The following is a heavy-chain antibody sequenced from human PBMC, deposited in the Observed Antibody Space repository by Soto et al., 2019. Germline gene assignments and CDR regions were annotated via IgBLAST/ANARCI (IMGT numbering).Heavy chain of an antibody. Sequence: QVQLVQSGAEVKKPGSSVKVSCKASGGTFSNYAISWVRQAPGQGLEWMGGIIPIFGTANYAQKFQGRVTIRADVTMSTAYVELSRLRSEDTAVYYCAQTLGLAVAGPGRFDLWGRGTLVTVSS. CDR2: IIPIFGTA. J-gene: IGHJ2*01. CDR3: AQTLGLAVAGPGRFDL. V-gene: IGHV1-69*12. CDR1: GGTFSNYA. D-gene: IGHD6-19*01.